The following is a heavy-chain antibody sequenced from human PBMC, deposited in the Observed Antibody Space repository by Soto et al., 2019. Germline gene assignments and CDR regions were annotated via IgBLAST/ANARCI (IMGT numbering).Heavy chain of an antibody. CDR2: IYHSGRT. CDR3: ARVPEEVAVARTWCFDP. Sequence: SEPLYLTCDVSWGSITSSNWWSWVCDHPGKGLEWIGEIYHSGRTQYNPSIKSRVTISVDKSNNKFSLKLSSVTAADTAVYYCARVPEEVAVARTWCFDPWTQAALFTVAS. J-gene: IGHJ5*01. CDR1: WGSITSSNW. V-gene: IGHV4-4*02. D-gene: IGHD6-19*01.